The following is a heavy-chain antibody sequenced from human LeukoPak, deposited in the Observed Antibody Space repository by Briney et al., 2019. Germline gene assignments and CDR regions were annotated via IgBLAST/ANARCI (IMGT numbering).Heavy chain of an antibody. Sequence: SETLSLTCTVSGYSISSGYYWGWIRQPPGKGLEWIGSIYHSGSTYYNPSLKSRVTISVDKSKNQFSLKLSSVTAADTAVYYCARESGSYAVYWGQGTLVTVSS. CDR1: GYSISSGYY. J-gene: IGHJ4*02. V-gene: IGHV4-38-2*02. CDR2: IYHSGST. D-gene: IGHD3-16*01. CDR3: ARESGSYAVY.